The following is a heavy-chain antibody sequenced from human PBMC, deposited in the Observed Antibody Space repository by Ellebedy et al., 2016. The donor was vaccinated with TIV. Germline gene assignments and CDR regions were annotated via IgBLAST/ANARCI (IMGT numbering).Heavy chain of an antibody. Sequence: AASVKVSCKASGYTFTGSHMHWVRQAPGQGLEWMGWINPNSGDTKYTQKLQGRVTVTRDTSINTVYMQLSSLRSDDTAVYYCTRTLYGDYVGEKNYWGQGTLVIVSS. CDR1: GYTFTGSH. D-gene: IGHD4-17*01. CDR3: TRTLYGDYVGEKNY. J-gene: IGHJ4*02. V-gene: IGHV1-2*02. CDR2: INPNSGDT.